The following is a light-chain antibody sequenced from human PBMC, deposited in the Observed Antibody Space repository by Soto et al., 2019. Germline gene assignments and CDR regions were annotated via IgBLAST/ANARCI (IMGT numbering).Light chain of an antibody. CDR1: SSVVGGYNY. CDR3: SSYTSSSTV. J-gene: IGLJ1*01. V-gene: IGLV2-14*01. Sequence: QSVLTQPASVSGSPGQSITISCNGNSSVVGGYNYVSWYQQHPGKAPKLMIYDVSNRPSGVSNRFSGSKSGNTASLTISGLQAEDEADYYCSSYTSSSTVFGTGTKVTVL. CDR2: DVS.